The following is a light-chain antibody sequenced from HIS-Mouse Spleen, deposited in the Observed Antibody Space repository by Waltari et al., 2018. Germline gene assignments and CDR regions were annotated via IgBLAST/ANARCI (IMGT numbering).Light chain of an antibody. J-gene: IGKJ1*01. CDR1: QGISSY. Sequence: DIQLTQSQSFLSAFVGDRVTITCRASQGISSYLAWYQQKPGKDPKLLIYAASTLQSGVPSRFSGSGSGTEFTLTISSLQPEDFATYYCQQLNSYPPTFGQGTKVEIK. CDR2: AAS. CDR3: QQLNSYPPT. V-gene: IGKV1-9*01.